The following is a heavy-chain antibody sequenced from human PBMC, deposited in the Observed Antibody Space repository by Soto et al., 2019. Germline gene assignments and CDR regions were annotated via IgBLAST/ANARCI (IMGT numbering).Heavy chain of an antibody. CDR1: GFTFSSYA. CDR3: AKVGDYGDYYYYYYMDV. Sequence: EVQLLASGGGLVQPGGSLRLSCAASGFTFSSYAMSWVRQAPGKGLEWVSAISGSGGSTYYADSVKGRFTISRDNSKNTLYLQMNSLRAEDTAVYYCAKVGDYGDYYYYYYMDVWGKGTTVTVSS. J-gene: IGHJ6*03. CDR2: ISGSGGST. V-gene: IGHV3-23*01. D-gene: IGHD4-17*01.